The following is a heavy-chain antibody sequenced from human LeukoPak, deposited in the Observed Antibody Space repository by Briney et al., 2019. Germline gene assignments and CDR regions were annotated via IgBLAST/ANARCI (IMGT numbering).Heavy chain of an antibody. D-gene: IGHD5-12*01. CDR3: ARGRRYSALTGFDP. J-gene: IGHJ5*02. V-gene: IGHV4-30-2*01. CDR2: IYHSGST. CDR1: GGSISSGGYY. Sequence: SQTLSLTCTVSGGSISSGGYYWSWIRQPPGKGLEWIGYIYHSGSTYYNPSLKSRVTISVDTSKNQFSLKLSSVTAADTAVYYCARGRRYSALTGFDPWGQGTLVTVSS.